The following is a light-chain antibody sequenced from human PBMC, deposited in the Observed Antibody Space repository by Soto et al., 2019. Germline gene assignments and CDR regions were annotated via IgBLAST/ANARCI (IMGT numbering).Light chain of an antibody. CDR3: SSFTSTSTFV. J-gene: IGLJ1*01. CDR2: EVS. V-gene: IGLV2-14*01. CDR1: SNDVGGYNY. Sequence: QSALTQPASVSGSPGQSITISCTGTSNDVGGYNYVSWFQQHPGKAPKLLIFEVSNRPSGVSHRFSGSKSDNTASLTISGLQAEDDADYYCSSFTSTSTFVFGSGTKLTVL.